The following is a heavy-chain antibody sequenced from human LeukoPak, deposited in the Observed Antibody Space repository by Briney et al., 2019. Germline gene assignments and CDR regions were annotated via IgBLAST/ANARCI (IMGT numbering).Heavy chain of an antibody. CDR1: GGSFSGYY. CDR3: ARGLTNDILTGYNRSWFDP. V-gene: IGHV4-34*01. CDR2: INHSGST. Sequence: SETLSLTCAVYGGSFSGYYWSWIRQPPGKGLEWSGEINHSGSTNYNPPPKSRVTISVDTSKYQFSLKLSSVTAADTAVYYCARGLTNDILTGYNRSWFDPWGQGTLVTVSS. D-gene: IGHD3-9*01. J-gene: IGHJ5*02.